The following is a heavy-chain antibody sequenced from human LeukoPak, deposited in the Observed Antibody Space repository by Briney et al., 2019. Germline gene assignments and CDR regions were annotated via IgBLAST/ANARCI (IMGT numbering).Heavy chain of an antibody. CDR2: IYYSGST. J-gene: IGHJ3*02. CDR1: GXSISSYY. D-gene: IGHD6-19*01. CDR3: ATRIAVAGTDAFDI. Sequence: SETLSLTCTVSGXSISSYYWSWIRQPPGKGLEWIGYIYYSGSTNYNPSLKSRVTISVDTSKNQFSLKLSSVTAADTAVYYCATRIAVAGTDAFDIWGQGTMVTVSS. V-gene: IGHV4-59*08.